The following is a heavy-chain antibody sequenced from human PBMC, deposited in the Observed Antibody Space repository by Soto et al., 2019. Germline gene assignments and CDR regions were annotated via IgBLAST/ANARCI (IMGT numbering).Heavy chain of an antibody. V-gene: IGHV3-23*01. CDR3: AKMTSDSYGRNYGMDV. CDR1: GFPFSSYA. J-gene: IGHJ6*02. D-gene: IGHD5-18*01. CDR2: LSDSGVSP. Sequence: GSLRLSCAGSGFPFSSYAMSWVRQAPEKGLEWVSALSDSGVSPYYADSVKGRFTISRDNSKNTLYLQMDSLRVEDTALYYCAKMTSDSYGRNYGMDVWGQGTTVTVSS.